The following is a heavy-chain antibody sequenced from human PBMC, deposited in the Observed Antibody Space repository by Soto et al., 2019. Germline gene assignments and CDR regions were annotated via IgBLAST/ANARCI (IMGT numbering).Heavy chain of an antibody. Sequence: QVQLQESGPGLVKPSETLSLTCTVSGGSISSYYWSWIRQPPGKGLEWIGYIYYSGSTNYNPSLXSXAXIXXATSKTQFSLKLSSVTAADTAVYYCARRYGSCFDYWGQGTLVTVSS. CDR1: GGSISSYY. D-gene: IGHD5-18*01. V-gene: IGHV4-59*08. CDR2: IYYSGST. J-gene: IGHJ4*02. CDR3: ARRYGSCFDY.